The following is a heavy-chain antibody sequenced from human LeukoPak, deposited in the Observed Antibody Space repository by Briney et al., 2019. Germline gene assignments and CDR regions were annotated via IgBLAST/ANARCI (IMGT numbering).Heavy chain of an antibody. V-gene: IGHV3-53*01. CDR2: IYSGGST. CDR1: GFTVSSNY. J-gene: IGHJ4*02. Sequence: GGSLRLSCAASGFTVSSNYMSWVRQAPGKGLEWVSVIYSGGSTYYAGSVKGRFTISRDNSKNTLYLQMNSLRAEDTAVYYCAKERSSGWNTVFDYWGQGTLVTVSS. CDR3: AKERSSGWNTVFDY. D-gene: IGHD6-19*01.